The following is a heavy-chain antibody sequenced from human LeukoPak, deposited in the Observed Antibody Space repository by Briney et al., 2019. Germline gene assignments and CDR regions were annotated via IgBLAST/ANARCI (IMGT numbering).Heavy chain of an antibody. Sequence: SGGSLRLSCAASEFTFSNAWMSWVRQAPGKGLEWVANIEQDGSEKYYVDSVKGRFTISRDNAKNSLYLQMNSLRAEDTAVYYCARAFYDYFWGSYRYWGQGTLVTVSS. CDR1: EFTFSNAW. D-gene: IGHD3-16*02. V-gene: IGHV3-7*01. CDR3: ARAFYDYFWGSYRY. CDR2: IEQDGSEK. J-gene: IGHJ4*02.